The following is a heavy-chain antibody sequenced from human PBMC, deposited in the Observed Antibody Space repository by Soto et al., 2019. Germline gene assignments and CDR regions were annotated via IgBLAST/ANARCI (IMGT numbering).Heavy chain of an antibody. J-gene: IGHJ6*02. CDR1: GGSVTSGSYY. CDR2: IYYSGST. Sequence: QVQLQESGPGLVNPSETLSLTCTVSGGSVTSGSYYWSWIRQPPGKGLEWIGYIYYSGSTNYNPSRESRVTIAVDTAKNQFALKLNSVTAADTAVYYCARDSSGWKNDGMDVWGQGTTVTVAS. V-gene: IGHV4-61*01. CDR3: ARDSSGWKNDGMDV. D-gene: IGHD6-19*01.